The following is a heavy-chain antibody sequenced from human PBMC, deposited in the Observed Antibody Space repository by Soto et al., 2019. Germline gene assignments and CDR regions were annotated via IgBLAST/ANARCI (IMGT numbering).Heavy chain of an antibody. CDR1: GGSISSYY. J-gene: IGHJ3*02. D-gene: IGHD2-15*01. CDR2: IYYSGST. V-gene: IGHV4-59*01. Sequence: QVQLQESGPGLVKPSETLSLTCTVSGGSISSYYWSWIRQPPGKGLEWIGYIYYSGSTNYNPSLKSRVTISVDTSKNQFSLKLSSVTAADTAVYYCARGYCSGGSCYAFDIWGQGTMVTVSS. CDR3: ARGYCSGGSCYAFDI.